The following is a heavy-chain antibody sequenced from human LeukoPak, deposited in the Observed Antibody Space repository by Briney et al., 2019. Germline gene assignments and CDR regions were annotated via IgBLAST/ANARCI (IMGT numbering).Heavy chain of an antibody. J-gene: IGHJ3*02. CDR3: ARDGYQLLWVDAFDI. CDR1: GFTFSSYA. D-gene: IGHD2-2*01. Sequence: GGSLRLSCAASGFTFSSYAMHWVRQAPGKGLEWVAVISYDGSNKYYVDSVKGRFTISRDNSKNTLYLQMNSLRAEDTAVYYCARDGYQLLWVDAFDIWGQGTMVTVSS. V-gene: IGHV3-30-3*01. CDR2: ISYDGSNK.